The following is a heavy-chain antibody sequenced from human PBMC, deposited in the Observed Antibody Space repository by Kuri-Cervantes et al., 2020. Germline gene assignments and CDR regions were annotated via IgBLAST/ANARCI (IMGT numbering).Heavy chain of an antibody. Sequence: ASVKVSCKASGYTFTSYYMHWVRQAPGQGLEWMGIINPSGGSTSYAQKFQGRVTITADKSTSTAYMELSSLRSEDTAVYYCARGPYYYYDSSGYYYLDYWGQGTLVTVSS. V-gene: IGHV1-46*01. J-gene: IGHJ4*02. CDR2: INPSGGST. D-gene: IGHD3-22*01. CDR3: ARGPYYYYDSSGYYYLDY. CDR1: GYTFTSYY.